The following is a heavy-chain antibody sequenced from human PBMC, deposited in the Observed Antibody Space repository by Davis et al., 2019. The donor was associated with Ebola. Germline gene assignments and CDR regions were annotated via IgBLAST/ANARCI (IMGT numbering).Heavy chain of an antibody. D-gene: IGHD3-3*01. V-gene: IGHV1-3*01. CDR1: GYTFTSYA. Sequence: ASVKVSCKASGYTFTSYAMHWVRQAPGQRLEWMGWINAGNGNTKYSQKFQGRVTITRDTSASTAYMELSSLRSEDTAVYYCARAPAWSGYFYYYYYYMDVWGKGTTVTVSS. CDR3: ARAPAWSGYFYYYYYYMDV. J-gene: IGHJ6*03. CDR2: INAGNGNT.